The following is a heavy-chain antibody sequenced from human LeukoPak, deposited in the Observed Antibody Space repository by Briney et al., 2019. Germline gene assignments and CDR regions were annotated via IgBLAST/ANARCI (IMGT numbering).Heavy chain of an antibody. J-gene: IGHJ4*02. D-gene: IGHD3-22*01. CDR3: ARDPHSSGKNDY. CDR1: GYTFTGYY. CDR2: INPNSGGT. V-gene: IGHV1-2*02. Sequence: GASVKVSCEASGYTFTGYYMHWVRQAPGQGLEWMGWINPNSGGTNYAQKFQGRVTMTRDTSISTAYMELSRLRSDDTAVYYCARDPHSSGKNDYWGQGTLVTVSS.